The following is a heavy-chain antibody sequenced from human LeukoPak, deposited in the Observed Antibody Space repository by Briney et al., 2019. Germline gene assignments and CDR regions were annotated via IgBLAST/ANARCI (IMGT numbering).Heavy chain of an antibody. CDR3: ASGPYSSSPTVDY. Sequence: SETLSLTCTVSGGPISSRSYYWGWIRQPPGKGLEWIVTIYYSGSTYYNPSLKSRVAISVDTSKNQFSLKLSSVTAADTAVYYCASGPYSSSPTVDYWGQGTLVTVSS. V-gene: IGHV4-39*01. J-gene: IGHJ4*02. CDR1: GGPISSRSYY. CDR2: IYYSGST. D-gene: IGHD6-6*01.